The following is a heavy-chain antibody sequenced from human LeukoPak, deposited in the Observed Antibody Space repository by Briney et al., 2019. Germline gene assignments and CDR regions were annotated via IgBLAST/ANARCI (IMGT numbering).Heavy chain of an antibody. CDR3: ARVRGDGYKAYYYYYMDV. V-gene: IGHV4-61*02. Sequence: PSETLPLTCTVSGGSISSGSYYWSWIRQPAGKGLEWIGRIYTSGSTNYNPSLKSRVTISVDTSKNQFSLKLSSVTAADTAVYYCARVRGDGYKAYYYYYMDVWGKGTTVTVSS. J-gene: IGHJ6*03. CDR2: IYTSGST. CDR1: GGSISSGSYY. D-gene: IGHD5-24*01.